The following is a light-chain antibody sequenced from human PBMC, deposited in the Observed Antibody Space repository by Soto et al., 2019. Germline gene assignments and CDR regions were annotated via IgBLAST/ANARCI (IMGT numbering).Light chain of an antibody. V-gene: IGKV3-11*01. CDR2: DAS. J-gene: IGKJ2*01. CDR3: HQRINWPRT. Sequence: DIVLTQSPATLSLSPGERATLSCRASQSVSSYLAWYQQKPGQALRLLIYDASNRATGIPARFSGSGSGTDFTLTISSLGPEDSAVYYCHQRINWPRTFGQGTKLEIK. CDR1: QSVSSY.